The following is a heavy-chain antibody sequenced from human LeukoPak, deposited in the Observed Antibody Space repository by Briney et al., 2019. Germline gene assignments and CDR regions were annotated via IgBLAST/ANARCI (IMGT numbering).Heavy chain of an antibody. D-gene: IGHD2-2*01. CDR1: GGSISSSSYY. CDR3: ARIYCSSTTCYFDY. V-gene: IGHV4-39*07. J-gene: IGHJ4*02. CDR2: IYYSGST. Sequence: PSETLSLTCTVSGGSISSSSYYWGWIRQPPGKGLEWIGSIYYSGSTYYNPSLKSRVTISVDTSKNQFSLRLSSVTAADTAVYYCARIYCSSTTCYFDYWGQGTLVTVSS.